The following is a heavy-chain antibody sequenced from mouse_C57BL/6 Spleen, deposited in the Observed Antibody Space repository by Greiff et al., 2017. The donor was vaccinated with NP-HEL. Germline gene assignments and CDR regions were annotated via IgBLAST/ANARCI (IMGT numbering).Heavy chain of an antibody. V-gene: IGHV1-53*01. Sequence: VQLQQSGTELVKPGASVKLSCKASGYTFTSYWMHWVKQRPGQGLEWIGNINPSNGGTNYNEKFKSKATLTVDKSSSTAYMQLSSLTSEDSAVYYCASSVLITAVVAAYWGQGTLVTVSA. CDR1: GYTFTSYW. J-gene: IGHJ3*01. CDR2: INPSNGGT. D-gene: IGHD1-1*01. CDR3: ASSVLITAVVAAY.